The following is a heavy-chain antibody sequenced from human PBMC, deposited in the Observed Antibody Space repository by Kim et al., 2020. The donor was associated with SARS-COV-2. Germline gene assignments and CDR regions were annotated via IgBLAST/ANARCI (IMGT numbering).Heavy chain of an antibody. D-gene: IGHD3-3*01. CDR3: ARAVTIFGVVIPFFDY. V-gene: IGHV4-34*01. Sequence: SLKSRVTISVDTSKNQFSLKLRSVTAADTAVYYCARAVTIFGVVIPFFDYWGQGTLVTVSS. J-gene: IGHJ4*02.